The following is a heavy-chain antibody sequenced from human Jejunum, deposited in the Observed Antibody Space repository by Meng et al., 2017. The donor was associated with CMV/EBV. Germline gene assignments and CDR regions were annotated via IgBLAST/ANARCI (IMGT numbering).Heavy chain of an antibody. CDR3: ARVGKLIFGFDA. D-gene: IGHD3/OR15-3a*01. CDR1: GFIVSSYG. V-gene: IGHV3-30*03. Sequence: GVSGFIVSSYGMHWVHQAPGNGLEWVAHISYDGSNTYYADSVKGRFTISRDNSKKTMYLQMNSLRAEDTAAYYCARVGKLIFGFDAWGQGTLVTVSS. CDR2: ISYDGSNT. J-gene: IGHJ4*02.